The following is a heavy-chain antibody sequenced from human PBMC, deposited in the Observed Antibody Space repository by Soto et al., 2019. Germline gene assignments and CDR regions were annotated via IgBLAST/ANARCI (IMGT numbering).Heavy chain of an antibody. Sequence: SETLSLTCAVTSGSISSSNWWSWVLQPPGKGLEWIGEIYHSGSTNYNPSLKSRVTISVDKSKNQFSLKLSSVTAADTAVYYGARLRSRSWFGELYLYGMDVWGQGTTVTVSS. CDR3: ARLRSRSWFGELYLYGMDV. J-gene: IGHJ6*02. D-gene: IGHD3-10*01. V-gene: IGHV4-4*02. CDR1: SGSISSSNW. CDR2: IYHSGST.